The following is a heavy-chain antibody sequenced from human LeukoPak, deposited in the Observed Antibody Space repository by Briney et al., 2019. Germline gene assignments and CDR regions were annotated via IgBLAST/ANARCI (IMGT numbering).Heavy chain of an antibody. D-gene: IGHD6-19*01. CDR1: GLTFRSYG. CDR3: ARRAAVAGYFDY. CDR2: ISYDGSHK. J-gene: IGHJ4*02. V-gene: IGHV3-30*03. Sequence: PGRSLRLSCAASGLTFRSYGMHGVRQAPGKGLEWVAVISYDGSHKYYADSVKGRFSISRDNAKNSLYLQMNSLRAEDTAVYYCARRAAVAGYFDYWGQGTLVTVSS.